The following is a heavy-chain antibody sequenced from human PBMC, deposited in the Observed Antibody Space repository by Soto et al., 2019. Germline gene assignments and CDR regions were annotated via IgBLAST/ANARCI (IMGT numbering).Heavy chain of an antibody. D-gene: IGHD2-15*01. CDR1: GGTFSSYT. CDR3: ARAPYCSGGSCYSDYYYYMDV. CDR2: IIPILGIA. Sequence: SGKVSCKASGGTFSSYTISWVRQAPGQGLEWMGRIIPILGIANYAQKFQGRVTITADKSTSTAYMELSSLRSEDTAVYYCARAPYCSGGSCYSDYYYYMDVWGKGTTVTVSS. V-gene: IGHV1-69*02. J-gene: IGHJ6*03.